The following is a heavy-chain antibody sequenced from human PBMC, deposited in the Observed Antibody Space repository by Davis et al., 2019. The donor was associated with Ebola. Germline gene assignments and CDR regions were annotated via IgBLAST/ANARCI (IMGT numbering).Heavy chain of an antibody. J-gene: IGHJ3*01. V-gene: IGHV4-34*01. CDR3: ARGGGGAISSRSFDV. CDR2: VNRSGST. Sequence: SETLSLTCGVSCGSFSGYFWSWVRQPPGKGLDWIGDVNRSGSTNSNPSLKTRVTISVDTSANQFYLVLTSVTAADTAIYYCARGGGGAISSRSFDVWGQGTVVTVSS. CDR1: CGSFSGYF. D-gene: IGHD2-21*01.